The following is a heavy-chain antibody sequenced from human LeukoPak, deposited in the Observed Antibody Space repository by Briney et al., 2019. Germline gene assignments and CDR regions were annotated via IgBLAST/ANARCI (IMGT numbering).Heavy chain of an antibody. CDR3: AKDGSCSSTSCYSVDYYYYYMDV. Sequence: PGGSLRLSCAASGFTFSSYGMHWVRQAPGKGLEWVAFIRYDGSNKYYADSVKGRFTISRDNSKNTLYLQMNSLRAEDTAVYYCAKDGSCSSTSCYSVDYYYYYMDVWGKGTTVTVSS. V-gene: IGHV3-30*02. J-gene: IGHJ6*03. CDR1: GFTFSSYG. CDR2: IRYDGSNK. D-gene: IGHD2-2*01.